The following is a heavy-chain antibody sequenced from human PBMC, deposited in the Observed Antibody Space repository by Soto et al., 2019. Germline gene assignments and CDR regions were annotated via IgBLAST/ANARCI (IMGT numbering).Heavy chain of an antibody. D-gene: IGHD3-22*01. J-gene: IGHJ4*02. Sequence: QVQLVESGGGVVQPGRSLRLSCAASGFTFSNYDMHWVRHAPGKGLEWVAVIWYDGSNKYYADSVKGRFTISRDNSKNTLYLQMNSLRAEDTAVYYCARDRMYYDSSGYYDYWGQGTLVTVSS. V-gene: IGHV3-33*01. CDR1: GFTFSNYD. CDR3: ARDRMYYDSSGYYDY. CDR2: IWYDGSNK.